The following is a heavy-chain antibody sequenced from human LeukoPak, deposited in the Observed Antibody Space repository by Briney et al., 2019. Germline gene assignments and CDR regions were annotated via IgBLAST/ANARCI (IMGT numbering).Heavy chain of an antibody. CDR1: GDSLGRSNTY. CDR2: ILHSGYT. D-gene: IGHD2-21*01. Sequence: PSETLSLTCTVSGDSLGRSNTYWGWIRQTPGKGLEWLGTILHSGYTYNSPSLKSRVTMSVDSSKNQFSLSLSSVTAADTAVYFCARHRGGGGYHYMDVWGKGTTLIVSS. J-gene: IGHJ6*03. CDR3: ARHRGGGGYHYMDV. V-gene: IGHV4-39*01.